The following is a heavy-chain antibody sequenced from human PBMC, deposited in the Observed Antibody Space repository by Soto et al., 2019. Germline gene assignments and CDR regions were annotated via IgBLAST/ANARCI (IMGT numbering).Heavy chain of an antibody. CDR3: ARGPPAWDYFDY. CDR2: INSDGSSI. J-gene: IGHJ4*02. D-gene: IGHD1-26*01. CDR1: GFNFSDHY. Sequence: PGGSLRLSCAASGFNFSDHYMDWVRQSPGKGLVWVSRINSDGSSIIYADSVKGRFTISRDNAKNTLYLQMNILRAEDTAVYYCARGPPAWDYFDYWGQGTLVTVSS. V-gene: IGHV3-74*01.